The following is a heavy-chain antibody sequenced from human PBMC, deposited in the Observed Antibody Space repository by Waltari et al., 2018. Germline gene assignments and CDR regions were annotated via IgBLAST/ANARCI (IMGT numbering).Heavy chain of an antibody. Sequence: EVRLVESGVGLVQPGGSLRLSCVASGLTFRRHWLHWVRQVPGKGLVWVSRVKDDGRSISYADSVKGRFSISRDNAKNMLYLQMNSLRAEDTAVYYCARDLYHAMDVWGQGTTVIVSS. J-gene: IGHJ6*02. CDR3: ARDLYHAMDV. CDR2: VKDDGRSI. CDR1: GLTFRRHW. V-gene: IGHV3-74*01.